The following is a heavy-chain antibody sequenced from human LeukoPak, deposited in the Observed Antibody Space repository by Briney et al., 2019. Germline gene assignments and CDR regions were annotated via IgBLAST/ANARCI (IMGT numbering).Heavy chain of an antibody. V-gene: IGHV3-74*01. CDR2: IDEDGKTI. Sequence: GGSLRLSCTPSGFTFADYAMSWVRQAPGKGLVWVSRIDEDGKTIDYADSVKGRFTISRDNAKDTLYLQMSSLRDEDTAVYYCVSDLCGGDDQWGRGTLVTVSS. CDR1: GFTFADYA. J-gene: IGHJ5*02. CDR3: VSDLCGGDDQ. D-gene: IGHD3-3*01.